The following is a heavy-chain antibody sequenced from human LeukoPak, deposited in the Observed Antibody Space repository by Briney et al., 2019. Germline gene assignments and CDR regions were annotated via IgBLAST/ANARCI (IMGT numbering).Heavy chain of an antibody. CDR2: ISPSGAST. CDR3: TRGGYGGPRVAFDY. D-gene: IGHD1-1*01. Sequence: ASVKVSCKASGYTFTRYYMHWVRQAPGQGLEWMGIISPSGASTSYAQKFQGRVTMTRDTSTSTVYMELSSLRSEDPAVYYCTRGGYGGPRVAFDYWGQGTLVTVSS. V-gene: IGHV1-46*01. J-gene: IGHJ4*02. CDR1: GYTFTRYY.